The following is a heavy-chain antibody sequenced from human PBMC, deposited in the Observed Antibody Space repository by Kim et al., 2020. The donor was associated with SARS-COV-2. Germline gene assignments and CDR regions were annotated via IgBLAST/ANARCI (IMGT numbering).Heavy chain of an antibody. D-gene: IGHD1-26*01. CDR2: ISGDGGST. Sequence: GGSLRLSCAASGFTFDDYAMHWVRQAPGKGLEWVSLISGDGGSTYYADSVKGRFTISRDNSKNSLYLQMNSLRTEDTALYYCAKDIGVGATPGLYYFDYWGQGTLVTVSS. J-gene: IGHJ4*02. V-gene: IGHV3-43*02. CDR1: GFTFDDYA. CDR3: AKDIGVGATPGLYYFDY.